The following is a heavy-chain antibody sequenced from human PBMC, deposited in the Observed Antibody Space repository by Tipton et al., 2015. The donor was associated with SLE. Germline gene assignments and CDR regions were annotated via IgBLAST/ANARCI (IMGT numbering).Heavy chain of an antibody. V-gene: IGHV1-2*06. J-gene: IGHJ3*01. CDR2: INPNSGGT. CDR1: GYTFSDYY. CDR3: ARAWGRNDGSQLPR. Sequence: QVQLVQSGAEVKKPGASVKVSCKPSGYTFSDYYIHWVRQAPGQGLEWMGRINPNSGGTNYAQKFQGRVTMTRDTSISTAYMELSRLRSDDTAVYYCARAWGRNDGSQLPRWGQGTMVTVSS. D-gene: IGHD1-1*01.